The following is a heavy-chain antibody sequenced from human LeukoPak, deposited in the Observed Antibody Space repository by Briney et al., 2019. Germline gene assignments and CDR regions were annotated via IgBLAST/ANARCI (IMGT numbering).Heavy chain of an antibody. V-gene: IGHV3-23*01. CDR2: IFPSGGEI. D-gene: IGHD2-8*02. Sequence: GGSLRLSCAASGFTFSTYGMSWVRQAPGKGLEWVSSIFPSGGEIHYADSVRGRFTISRDNSKSTLSLQMISLRAEDTAIYYCATYRQVLLPFESWGQGTLVTVSS. CDR3: ATYRQVLLPFES. CDR1: GFTFSTYG. J-gene: IGHJ4*02.